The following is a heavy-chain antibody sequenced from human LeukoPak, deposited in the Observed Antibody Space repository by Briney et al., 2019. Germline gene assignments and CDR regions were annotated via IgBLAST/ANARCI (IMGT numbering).Heavy chain of an antibody. D-gene: IGHD4-11*01. CDR2: IIPMFGTA. CDR3: ATSTDYYYYGMDV. CDR1: GGTFSSYG. Sequence: SVKVSCKVSGGTFSSYGISWVRQAPGQGLEWMGGIIPMFGTANYAQKFQGRVTITADESTSTAYMELSSLRSEDTAVYYCATSTDYYYYGMDVWGQGTTVTVSS. V-gene: IGHV1-69*13. J-gene: IGHJ6*02.